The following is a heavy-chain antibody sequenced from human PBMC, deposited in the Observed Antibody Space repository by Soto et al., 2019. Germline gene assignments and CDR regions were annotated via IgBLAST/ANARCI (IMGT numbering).Heavy chain of an antibody. Sequence: GGSLRLSCAASGFTFSSYSMNWVRQAPGKGLEWVSSISSSSSYIYYADSVKGRFTISRDNAKNSLYLQMNSLRAEDTAVYYCARLFDTAMVYYYYGMDGCGQGTTVTVSS. V-gene: IGHV3-21*01. CDR2: ISSSSSYI. J-gene: IGHJ6*02. D-gene: IGHD5-18*01. CDR3: ARLFDTAMVYYYYGMDG. CDR1: GFTFSSYS.